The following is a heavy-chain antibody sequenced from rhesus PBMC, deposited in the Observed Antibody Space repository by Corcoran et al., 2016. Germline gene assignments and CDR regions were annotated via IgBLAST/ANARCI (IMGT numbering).Heavy chain of an antibody. Sequence: QVQLQESGPAVVKPSETLSLTCAVSGGSISSSNWWSWIRQSPGKGLEWIWGIYGSGGSTEYNPSHKSRVTISIDTSKNQFSLKLSSVTAADTAVYYCARHEDIAAAGRFDVWGPGVLVTVSS. V-gene: IGHV4-93*02. CDR1: GGSISSSNW. CDR3: ARHEDIAAAGRFDV. CDR2: IYGSGGST. D-gene: IGHD6-25*01. J-gene: IGHJ5-1*01.